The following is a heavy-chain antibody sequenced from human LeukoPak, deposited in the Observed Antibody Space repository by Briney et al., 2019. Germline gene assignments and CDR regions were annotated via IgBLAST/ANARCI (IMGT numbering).Heavy chain of an antibody. CDR1: GFTFSSYS. V-gene: IGHV3-48*01. CDR3: ARDEGAPDAFDI. J-gene: IGHJ3*02. Sequence: GGSLRLSCAASGFTFSSYSMNWVRQPPGKGLEWVPYISSSSSSIAYADSVNGRLNSTRDNAKKSLYLQMNSLRAEDTAVYYWARDEGAPDAFDIWGEGTMVTVSS. D-gene: IGHD1-26*01. CDR2: ISSSSSSI.